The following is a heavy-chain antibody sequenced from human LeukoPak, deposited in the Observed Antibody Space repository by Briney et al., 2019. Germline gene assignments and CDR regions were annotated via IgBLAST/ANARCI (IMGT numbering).Heavy chain of an antibody. CDR1: GGSISSSSYY. V-gene: IGHV4-39*01. CDR3: ARRTEWFVDY. D-gene: IGHD3-10*01. CDR2: IYYSGST. Sequence: SETLSLTCTVSGGSISSSSYYWGWIRQPPGKGLEWIGSIYYSGSTYYNPSLKSRVTISVDTSKNQFSLKLSSVTAADTAVYYCARRTEWFVDYWGQGTLVTVSS. J-gene: IGHJ4*02.